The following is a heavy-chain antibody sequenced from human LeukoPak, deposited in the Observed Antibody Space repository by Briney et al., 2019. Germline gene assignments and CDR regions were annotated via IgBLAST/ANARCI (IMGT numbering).Heavy chain of an antibody. J-gene: IGHJ3*02. CDR1: GDSITSYY. Sequence: SETLSLTCTVSGDSITSYYWSWIRQPPGKPLVWIAYIYYIGSTDYNPSLKSRVTISVDTSKNQFSLKLSSVTAADTAVYYCARHDVVSRAFDIWGQGTMVTVSS. D-gene: IGHD2-15*01. CDR2: IYYIGST. CDR3: ARHDVVSRAFDI. V-gene: IGHV4-59*08.